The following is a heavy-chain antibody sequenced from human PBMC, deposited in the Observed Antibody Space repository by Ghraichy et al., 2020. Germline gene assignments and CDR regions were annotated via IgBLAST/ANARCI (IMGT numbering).Heavy chain of an antibody. CDR3: ARHALYSSSWAPYAFDI. CDR1: GYSFTSYW. CDR2: IYPGDSDT. V-gene: IGHV5-51*01. J-gene: IGHJ3*02. D-gene: IGHD6-13*01. Sequence: GESLNISCKGSGYSFTSYWIGWVRQMPGKGLEWMGIIYPGDSDTRYSPSFQGQVTISADKSISTAYLQWSSLKASDTAMYYCARHALYSSSWAPYAFDIWGQGTMVTVSS.